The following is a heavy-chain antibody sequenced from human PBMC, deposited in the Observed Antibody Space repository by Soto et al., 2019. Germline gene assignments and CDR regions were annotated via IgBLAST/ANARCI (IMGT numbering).Heavy chain of an antibody. J-gene: IGHJ4*02. Sequence: GESLKISCKGSGYTFTDYWIGWVRQLPGKGLEWMGRIDPSDSQTYYSPSFRGHVTISVTKSITTVFLQWSSLRASDTAMYYCARQIYDSDTGPNFQYYFDSWGQGTPVTVSS. CDR1: GYTFTDYW. V-gene: IGHV5-10-1*01. CDR3: ARQIYDSDTGPNFQYYFDS. D-gene: IGHD3-22*01. CDR2: IDPSDSQT.